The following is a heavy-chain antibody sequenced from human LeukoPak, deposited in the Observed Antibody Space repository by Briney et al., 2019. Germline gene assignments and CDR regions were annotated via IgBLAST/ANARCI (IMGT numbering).Heavy chain of an antibody. Sequence: SETLSLTCTVSGGAVSSGTYYWSWIRQPPGKGLEWIGYIYYSGSTNYSPSLKSRVTISADTSKNQFSLKLSSVTAADTAVYYCARTFSRYWFDPWGQGTLVTVSS. CDR2: IYYSGST. V-gene: IGHV4-61*01. J-gene: IGHJ5*02. CDR3: ARTFSRYWFDP. D-gene: IGHD3-3*02. CDR1: GGAVSSGTYY.